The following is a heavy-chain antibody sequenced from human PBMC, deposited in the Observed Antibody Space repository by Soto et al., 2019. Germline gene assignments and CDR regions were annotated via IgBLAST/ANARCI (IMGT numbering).Heavy chain of an antibody. V-gene: IGHV1-2*06. CDR2: ITPNSGDK. D-gene: IGHD4-17*01. CDR3: VRWGYGSKSLEF. Sequence: VXSVKVSCKTSGYIFTCYFIHWVRQTPGQGLQCLGRITPNSGDKKYGQTFQGRVTLTRDTSASTDYMELSGLRADDTALYYCVRWGYGSKSLEFWGQGTLVTVSS. J-gene: IGHJ4*03. CDR1: GYIFTCYF.